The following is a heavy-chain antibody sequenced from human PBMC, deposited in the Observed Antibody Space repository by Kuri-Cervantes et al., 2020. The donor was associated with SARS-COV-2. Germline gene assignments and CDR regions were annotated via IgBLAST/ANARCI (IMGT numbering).Heavy chain of an antibody. V-gene: IGHV4-28*03. CDR1: GYSISSSNW. CDR2: IYYSGTT. J-gene: IGHJ3*02. Sequence: SETLSLTCAVSGYSISSSNWWGWIRQPPGKGPEWIGYIYYSGTTYYNPSLKSRVTISVDTSKNQFSLKLSPVTAADTAVYYCARGGGYQLLSDDAFDIWGQGTMVTVSS. D-gene: IGHD2-2*01. CDR3: ARGGGYQLLSDDAFDI.